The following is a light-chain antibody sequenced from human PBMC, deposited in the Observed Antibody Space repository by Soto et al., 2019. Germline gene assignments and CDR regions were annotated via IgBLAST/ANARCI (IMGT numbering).Light chain of an antibody. V-gene: IGLV2-14*03. CDR3: SSYPSSSTPYV. J-gene: IGLJ1*01. Sequence: QSVLTQPASVSGSPGQSITISCTGTSSDVGGYNYVSWYQHHPVKAPKLMIYDVTNRPSGVSDRFSGSKSGNTASLTISGLQAEDEADYYCSSYPSSSTPYVFGTGTKVTV. CDR2: DVT. CDR1: SSDVGGYNY.